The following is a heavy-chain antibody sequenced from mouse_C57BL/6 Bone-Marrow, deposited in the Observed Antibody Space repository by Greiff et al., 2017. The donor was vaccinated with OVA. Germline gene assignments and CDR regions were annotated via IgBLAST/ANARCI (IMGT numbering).Heavy chain of an antibody. V-gene: IGHV14-4*01. CDR2: IDPENGDT. CDR1: GFNIKDDY. J-gene: IGHJ3*01. D-gene: IGHD1-1*01. CDR3: TTDYYGSRRASIAY. Sequence: VQLKESGAELVRPGASVKLSCTASGFNIKDDYMHWVKQRPEQGLEWIGWIDPENGDTEYASKFQGKATITADTSSNTAYLQLSSLTSEDTAVYYCTTDYYGSRRASIAYWGQGTLVTVSA.